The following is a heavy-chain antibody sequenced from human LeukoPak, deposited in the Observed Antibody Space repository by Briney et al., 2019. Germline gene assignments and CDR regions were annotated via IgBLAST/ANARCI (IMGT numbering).Heavy chain of an antibody. CDR2: IYYSGST. Sequence: PSETLSLTCTVSGGSISSSSYYWGWIRQPPGKGLEWIGSIYYSGSTYYNPSLKSRVTISVDTSKNQFSLKLSSVTAADTAVYYCARHGGIGVVVPAVPFDYWGQGTLVTVSS. D-gene: IGHD2-2*01. V-gene: IGHV4-39*07. CDR1: GGSISSSSYY. J-gene: IGHJ4*02. CDR3: ARHGGIGVVVPAVPFDY.